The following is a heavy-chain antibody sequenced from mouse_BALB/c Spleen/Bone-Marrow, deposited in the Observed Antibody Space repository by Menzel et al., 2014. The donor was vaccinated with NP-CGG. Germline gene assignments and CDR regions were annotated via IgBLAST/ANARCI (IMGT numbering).Heavy chain of an antibody. J-gene: IGHJ2*01. D-gene: IGHD1-1*01. V-gene: IGHV14-3*02. CDR1: GFNIEDSY. Sequence: VTLKECGAEIVKPGASVKSSCTTSGFNIEDSYIYWMKQRPEQGLEWIGRIDPANGNTKYDPKFQGKATITVDTSSATAYLQLSSLTAEDTAVYYSAKNYGSSLDYWGQGTTLTVSS. CDR3: AKNYGSSLDY. CDR2: IDPANGNT.